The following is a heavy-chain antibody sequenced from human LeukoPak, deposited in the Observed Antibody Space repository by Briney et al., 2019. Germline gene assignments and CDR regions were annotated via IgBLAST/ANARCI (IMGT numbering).Heavy chain of an antibody. V-gene: IGHV4-34*01. Sequence: SETLSLTCAVYGGSFSGYYWSWIRQPPGKGLEWMGEINHSGSTNYNPSLKSRVTISVDTSKNQFSLKLSSVTAADTAVYYCARARRSIAARPRDAFDLWGQGTMVTVSS. CDR3: ARARRSIAARPRDAFDL. CDR2: INHSGST. J-gene: IGHJ3*01. D-gene: IGHD6-6*01. CDR1: GGSFSGYY.